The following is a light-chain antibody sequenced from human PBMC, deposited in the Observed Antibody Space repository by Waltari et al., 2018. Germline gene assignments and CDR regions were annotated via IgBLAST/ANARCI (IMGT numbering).Light chain of an antibody. CDR1: QGVSMY. J-gene: IGKJ4*01. CDR2: DAT. V-gene: IGKV3-11*01. CDR3: QQRSNWPMT. Sequence: EVVLTQSPAPLSLSPGDTATLSCRASQGVSMYLAWYQHRPGQGPRLLIYDATNRATGIPARFGGSGSGTDFTLTISSLDPEDFAVYFCQQRSNWPMTFGGGPRWRSN.